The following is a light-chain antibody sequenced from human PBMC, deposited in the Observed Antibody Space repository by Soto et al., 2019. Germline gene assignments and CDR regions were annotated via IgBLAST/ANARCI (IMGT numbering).Light chain of an antibody. Sequence: QSVLTQPPSASGTPGQRVTISCSGGSSNIGSNAVNWYQQLPGTAPKLLINNDNQRPSGVPDRFSGSKSGTSASLAISGLQSEDEADYYCAAWDDSLNGRVFGTGTKVTVL. CDR3: AAWDDSLNGRV. CDR2: NDN. J-gene: IGLJ1*01. V-gene: IGLV1-44*01. CDR1: SSNIGSNA.